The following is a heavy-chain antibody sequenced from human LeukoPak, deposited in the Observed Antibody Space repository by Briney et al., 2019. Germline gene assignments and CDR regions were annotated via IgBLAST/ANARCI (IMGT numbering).Heavy chain of an antibody. V-gene: IGHV1-2*02. D-gene: IGHD5-24*01. J-gene: IGHJ4*02. CDR1: GGTFSTYA. CDR3: ARGDGDGYNFWY. CDR2: INPNSGVT. Sequence: ASVKVSCKASGGTFSTYAISWVRQAPGQGLEWMGWINPNSGVTNYAQKFQGRVTMTRDTSISTAYMELNRLRSDDTAVYYCARGDGDGYNFWYWGQGTLVTVPS.